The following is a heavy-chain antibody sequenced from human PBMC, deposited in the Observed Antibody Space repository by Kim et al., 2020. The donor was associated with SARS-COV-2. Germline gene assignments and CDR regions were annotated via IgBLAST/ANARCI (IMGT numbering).Heavy chain of an antibody. J-gene: IGHJ4*02. Sequence: SVKVSCKASGGTFSSYAISWVRQAPGQGLEWMGGIIPIFGTANYAQKFQGRVTITADESTSTAYMELSSLRSEDTAVYYCARGIRFSEGKDLIGGKFDYWGQGTLVTVSS. D-gene: IGHD3-22*01. CDR1: GGTFSSYA. V-gene: IGHV1-69*13. CDR2: IIPIFGTA. CDR3: ARGIRFSEGKDLIGGKFDY.